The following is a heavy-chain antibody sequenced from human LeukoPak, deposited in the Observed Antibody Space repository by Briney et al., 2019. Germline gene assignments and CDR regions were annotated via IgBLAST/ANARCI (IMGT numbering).Heavy chain of an antibody. CDR2: IYTSGST. V-gene: IGHV4-4*07. CDR3: ARTTPRDYYDTSAYDY. D-gene: IGHD3-22*01. CDR1: GGSISSYY. Sequence: PSETLSLTCSVSGGSISSYYWNWIRQPAGKGLEWVGRIYTSGSTNSNPSLKSRVTMSVDTPKNQISLKLSSVTAADTAVYCARTTPRDYYDTSAYDYWGQGTLVTVSS. J-gene: IGHJ4*02.